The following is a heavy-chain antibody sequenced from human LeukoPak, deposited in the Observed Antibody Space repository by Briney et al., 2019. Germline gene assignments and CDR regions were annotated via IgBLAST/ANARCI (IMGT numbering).Heavy chain of an antibody. CDR3: ARSNYDSTTFYYHLDL. CDR2: VDVHGQGT. D-gene: IGHD2/OR15-2a*01. J-gene: IGHJ5*02. V-gene: IGHV3-74*01. CDR1: GFTFSSDG. Sequence: GVLRLSCAASGFTFSSDGMHWVRQAPGKGPVWVSRVDVHGQGTAYADSVKGRFTISRDNAKNTLSLQMNSLSAEDTAVYYCARSNYDSTTFYYHLDLWGQGTLVTVSS.